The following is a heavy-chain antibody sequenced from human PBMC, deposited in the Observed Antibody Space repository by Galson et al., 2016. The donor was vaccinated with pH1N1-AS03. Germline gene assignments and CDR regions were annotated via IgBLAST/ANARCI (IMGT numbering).Heavy chain of an antibody. V-gene: IGHV3-23*01. CDR1: GFIFSNYA. J-gene: IGHJ4*02. CDR2: ITSRGST. D-gene: IGHD4-17*01. Sequence: SLRLSCAASGFIFSNYAMSWVRQAPGKGLEWVSAITSRGSTYYADSVKGRFTISRDNSKNTRYLQMNSLRAEDTAVYYCAKDPIQYGDYVWYFDYWGQGTLVTVSS. CDR3: AKDPIQYGDYVWYFDY.